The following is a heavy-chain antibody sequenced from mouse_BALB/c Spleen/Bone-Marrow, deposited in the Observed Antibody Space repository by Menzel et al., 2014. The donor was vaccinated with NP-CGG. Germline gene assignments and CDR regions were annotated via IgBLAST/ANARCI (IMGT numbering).Heavy chain of an antibody. Sequence: EVQVVESGGGLVKPGGSLKLSCAASGFTFSSYTMSGVRQTPEKRLEWVATISSGGGNTYYPDSVKGRFTISRDNAKNNLYLQMSSLRSEDTALYYCARYMITTSYFDYWGQGTTLTVSS. D-gene: IGHD2-4*01. CDR1: GFTFSSYT. J-gene: IGHJ2*01. V-gene: IGHV5-9*03. CDR2: ISSGGGNT. CDR3: ARYMITTSYFDY.